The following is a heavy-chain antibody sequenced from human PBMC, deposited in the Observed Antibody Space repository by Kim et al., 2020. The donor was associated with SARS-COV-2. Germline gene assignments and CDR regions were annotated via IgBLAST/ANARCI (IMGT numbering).Heavy chain of an antibody. Sequence: YTPSLKSRVTISVDTSKNQFSLKLSSVTAADTAVYYCARHGWDYYYGMDVWGQGTTVTVSS. V-gene: IGHV4-59*08. CDR3: ARHGWDYYYGMDV. J-gene: IGHJ6*02. D-gene: IGHD6-19*01.